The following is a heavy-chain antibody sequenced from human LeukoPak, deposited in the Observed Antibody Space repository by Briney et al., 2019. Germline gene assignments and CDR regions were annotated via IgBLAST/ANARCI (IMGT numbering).Heavy chain of an antibody. CDR2: IGFAGDT. Sequence: PGGSLRLSCAASGFTFSNYDMHWVRQATGKGLEWVSAIGFAGDTYYPGSVKGRFTISRENAKQSLYLQMNSLRAGDTAVYYCARGNILTGYEYWGQGTLVTVSS. CDR1: GFTFSNYD. CDR3: ARGNILTGYEY. V-gene: IGHV3-13*04. J-gene: IGHJ4*02. D-gene: IGHD3-9*01.